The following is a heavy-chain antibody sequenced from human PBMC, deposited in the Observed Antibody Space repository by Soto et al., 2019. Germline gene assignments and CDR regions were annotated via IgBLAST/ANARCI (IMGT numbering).Heavy chain of an antibody. D-gene: IGHD6-13*01. V-gene: IGHV4-59*01. Sequence: VQLQESGPGPVKPSETLSLTYTVSGGSISGYYWSWIRQSPGKGLEWIGYIHYSGSTNYNPSLKSRVTISVDTSKNQLSLKLSSVTAADTAVYYCARGSAAGTKSPFDYWGQGTLVTVSS. CDR1: GGSISGYY. J-gene: IGHJ4*02. CDR2: IHYSGST. CDR3: ARGSAAGTKSPFDY.